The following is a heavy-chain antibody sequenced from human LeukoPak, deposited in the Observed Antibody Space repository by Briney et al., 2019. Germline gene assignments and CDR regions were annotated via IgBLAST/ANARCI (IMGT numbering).Heavy chain of an antibody. J-gene: IGHJ4*02. D-gene: IGHD1-26*01. CDR3: ARSDYTIRLDS. CDR1: GGSIGNYY. CDR2: ICNTGTT. Sequence: SETLSLTCTVSGGSIGNYYWSWIRQPPGKGREWIAFICNTGTTSYNPSPKSRVTISVDTSKNQLSLELTSVTAADTAVYYCARSDYTIRLDSWGQGTLVTVSS. V-gene: IGHV4-59*01.